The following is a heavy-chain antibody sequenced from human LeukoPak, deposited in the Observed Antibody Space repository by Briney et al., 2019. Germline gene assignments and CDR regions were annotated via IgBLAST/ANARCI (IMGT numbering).Heavy chain of an antibody. Sequence: ASETLSLTCTVSGGSISSGDYYWSWIRQPPGKGLEWIGYIYYSGSTYYNPSLKSRVTISVDTSKNQFSLKLSSVTAADTAVYYCARVRDYGSSGPPPFDYWGQGTLVTVSS. CDR2: IYYSGST. CDR3: ARVRDYGSSGPPPFDY. J-gene: IGHJ4*02. V-gene: IGHV4-30-4*01. CDR1: GGSISSGDYY. D-gene: IGHD3-22*01.